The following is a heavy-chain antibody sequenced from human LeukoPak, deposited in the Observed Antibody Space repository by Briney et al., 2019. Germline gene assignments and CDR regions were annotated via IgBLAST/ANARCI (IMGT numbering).Heavy chain of an antibody. D-gene: IGHD7-27*01. Sequence: GASVKFPCKASGYTFTSYGISWVRQAPGQGLEWMGWISAYNGNTNYAQKLQGRVTMTRDTSTSTAYMELRSLRPDDTAVYFCARDPPTGDWGHYYYYMDVWGKGTTVTVSS. V-gene: IGHV1-18*01. CDR3: ARDPPTGDWGHYYYYMDV. CDR2: ISAYNGNT. J-gene: IGHJ6*03. CDR1: GYTFTSYG.